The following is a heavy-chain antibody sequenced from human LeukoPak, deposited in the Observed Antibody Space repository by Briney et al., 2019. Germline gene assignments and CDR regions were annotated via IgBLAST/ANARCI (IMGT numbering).Heavy chain of an antibody. J-gene: IGHJ3*02. Sequence: PSETLSLTCTVSGVSIRSSSYYWGWIRQPPGKGLEWFGSIYYSGSTYYTPSLKSRVTISVDTSQNHCSLKLSSVTAADTAVYYCARQGGLYCSSTSCYELDAFDIWGQGTMVTVSS. V-gene: IGHV4-39*01. CDR1: GVSIRSSSYY. CDR2: IYYSGST. D-gene: IGHD2-2*01. CDR3: ARQGGLYCSSTSCYELDAFDI.